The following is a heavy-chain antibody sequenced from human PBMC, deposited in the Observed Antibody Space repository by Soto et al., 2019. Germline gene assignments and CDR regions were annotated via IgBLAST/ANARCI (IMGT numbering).Heavy chain of an antibody. CDR3: ARDLTAYCGGDCARPDY. D-gene: IGHD2-21*02. CDR1: GFTFSSYG. CDR2: IWYDGSNK. V-gene: IGHV3-33*01. Sequence: PGGSLRLSCAASGFTFSSYGMHWVRQAPGKGLEWVAVIWYDGSNKYYADSVKGRFTISRDNSKNTLYLQMNSLRAEDTAVYYCARDLTAYCGGDCARPDYWGQGTLVTV. J-gene: IGHJ4*02.